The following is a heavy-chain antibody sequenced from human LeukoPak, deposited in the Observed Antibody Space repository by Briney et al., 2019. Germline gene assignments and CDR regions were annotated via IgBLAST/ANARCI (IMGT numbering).Heavy chain of an antibody. CDR1: GGSISSGGYY. Sequence: TLSLTCTVSGGSISSGGYYWSWIRQHPGKGLEWIGYIYYSGSTYYNPSLKSRVTISVDTSKNQFSLKLSSVTAADTAVYYCARVTDSSRYYYMDVWGKGTTVTVSS. CDR3: ARVTDSSRYYYMDV. J-gene: IGHJ6*03. CDR2: IYYSGST. D-gene: IGHD6-13*01. V-gene: IGHV4-31*03.